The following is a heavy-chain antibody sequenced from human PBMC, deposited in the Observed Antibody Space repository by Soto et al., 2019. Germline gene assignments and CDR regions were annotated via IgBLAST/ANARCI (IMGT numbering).Heavy chain of an antibody. CDR1: WFTFSNYA. Sequence: GGSLRVSRGSFWFTFSNYAVTWVRQAPGKGLEWVSTYAASVKGRFTISRDDSKKTAYLQMNSLESEDTAVYYCSRDDSDWFFNWGRGTLVTVSS. J-gene: IGHJ4*02. CDR3: SRDDSDWFFN. D-gene: IGHD3-9*01. V-gene: IGHV3-23*03.